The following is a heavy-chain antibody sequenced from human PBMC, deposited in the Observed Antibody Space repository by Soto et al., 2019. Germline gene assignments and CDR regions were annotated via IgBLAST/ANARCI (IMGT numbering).Heavy chain of an antibody. CDR3: AKDRQWGSGSYSSFDY. Sequence: EVQLLESGGGLVQPGGSLRLSCAASGFTFSSYAMSWVRQAPGQGLEWVSAISGSGGTSYHADSVKGRFTISRDNSKNTLYLQMNSLRAEDTAVYYCAKDRQWGSGSYSSFDYWGQGTLVTVSS. J-gene: IGHJ4*02. CDR1: GFTFSSYA. D-gene: IGHD3-10*01. CDR2: ISGSGGTS. V-gene: IGHV3-23*01.